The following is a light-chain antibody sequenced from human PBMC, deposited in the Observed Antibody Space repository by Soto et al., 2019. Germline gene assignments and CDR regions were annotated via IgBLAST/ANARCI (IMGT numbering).Light chain of an antibody. CDR3: QQLNTYLRT. J-gene: IGKJ1*01. Sequence: DIPLTQSPSFLSASVGDRVTITCRVSEGIASYLAWYQQKPGKAPKLLIYAASTLQSGVPSRFSGSGSGTEFTLTISSLQPEDFATYYCQQLNTYLRTFGPGTKVEIK. CDR2: AAS. V-gene: IGKV1-9*01. CDR1: EGIASY.